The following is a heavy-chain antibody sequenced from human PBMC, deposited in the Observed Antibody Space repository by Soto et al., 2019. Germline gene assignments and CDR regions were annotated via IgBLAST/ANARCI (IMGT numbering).Heavy chain of an antibody. V-gene: IGHV3-33*01. CDR2: IWYDGSNK. CDR3: ARDHLEWELVFDY. Sequence: QVQLVESGGGVVQPGRSLRLSCAASGFTFSSYGMHWVRQAPGKGLEWVAVIWYDGSNKYYADSVKGRFTISRDNSKNTLYLQMNSLRAEDTAVYYCARDHLEWELVFDYWGQGTLVTVSS. J-gene: IGHJ4*02. D-gene: IGHD1-26*01. CDR1: GFTFSSYG.